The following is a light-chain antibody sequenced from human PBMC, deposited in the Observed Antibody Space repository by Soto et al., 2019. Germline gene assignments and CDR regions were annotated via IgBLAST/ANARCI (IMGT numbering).Light chain of an antibody. CDR1: QSVSSW. V-gene: IGKV1-5*03. Sequence: DIQMTQSPSTLSASVGDRVTITCRASQSVSSWLAWYQQKPGKVPKPLIYKASTLESGVPSRFSGSGSGTEFTLTISSLQPDDFATYYCQQYNSTPLTFGGGTKVEIK. CDR3: QQYNSTPLT. J-gene: IGKJ4*01. CDR2: KAS.